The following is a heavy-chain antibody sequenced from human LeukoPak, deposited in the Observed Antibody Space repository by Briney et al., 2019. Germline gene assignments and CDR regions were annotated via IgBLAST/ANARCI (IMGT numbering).Heavy chain of an antibody. Sequence: SETLSLTCTVSGGSISGYYWSWIRQPPGKGLEWIGYIYYSENTNYNPSLKSRVTISLDTSKNQFSLKLSSVTTADTAVYFCTRRVAVAGTPKASFDYWGRGILVTVSS. J-gene: IGHJ4*02. CDR2: IYYSENT. V-gene: IGHV4-59*08. CDR3: TRRVAVAGTPKASFDY. CDR1: GGSISGYY. D-gene: IGHD6-19*01.